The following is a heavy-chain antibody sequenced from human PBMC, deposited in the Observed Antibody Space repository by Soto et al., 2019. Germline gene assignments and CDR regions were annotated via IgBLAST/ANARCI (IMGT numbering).Heavy chain of an antibody. CDR2: IIPILGIA. J-gene: IGHJ4*02. Sequence: QVQLVQSGAEVKKPGSSVKVSCKASGGTFSSYTISWVRQAPGQGLEWMGRIIPILGIANYAQKFQGRVTITSDKTMCTSYMELSSLRSEDTAVYYRASSNPQRGRGFLFDYWGQGTLVTVSS. V-gene: IGHV1-69*02. CDR1: GGTFSSYT. D-gene: IGHD2-21*01. CDR3: ASSNPQRGRGFLFDY.